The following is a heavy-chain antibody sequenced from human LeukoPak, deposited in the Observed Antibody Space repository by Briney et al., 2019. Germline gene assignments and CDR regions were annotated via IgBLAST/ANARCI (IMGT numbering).Heavy chain of an antibody. Sequence: PGGSLRLSCAASGFTFSSYSMNWVRQAPGKGLEWVSSISSSSSYIYYADSVKGRFTISRDNAKNSLYLQMNSLRAEDTAVYYCAGSYVDYYYMDVWGKGTTVTVSS. V-gene: IGHV3-21*01. CDR2: ISSSSSYI. CDR3: AGSYVDYYYMDV. D-gene: IGHD1-26*01. J-gene: IGHJ6*03. CDR1: GFTFSSYS.